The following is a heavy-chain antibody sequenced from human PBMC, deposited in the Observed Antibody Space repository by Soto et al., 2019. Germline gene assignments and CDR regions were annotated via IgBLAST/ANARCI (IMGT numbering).Heavy chain of an antibody. Sequence: ASVKVSCKASGYTFTSYYMHWVRQATGQGLEWMGIINPSGGSTSNAQKYQSRVTMTRDTATSKVYMELSSLRSEDTAVYYCARAAPRVMTSWFDPWGRETLVTGSS. D-gene: IGHD3-16*01. J-gene: IGHJ5*02. CDR1: GYTFTSYY. CDR2: INPSGGST. CDR3: ARAAPRVMTSWFDP. V-gene: IGHV1-46*01.